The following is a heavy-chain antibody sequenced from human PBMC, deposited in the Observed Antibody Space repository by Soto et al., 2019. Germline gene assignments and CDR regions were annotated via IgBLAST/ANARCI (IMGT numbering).Heavy chain of an antibody. CDR1: GGTFSSYA. CDR2: IIPIFGTA. V-gene: IGHV1-69*13. D-gene: IGHD3-22*01. CDR3: ARDKGYYYDSSGYYYGYYYYGMDV. J-gene: IGHJ6*02. Sequence: SVKVSCKASGGTFSSYAISWVRQAPGQGLEWMGGIIPIFGTANYAQKFQGRVTITADESTSTAYMELSSLRSEDTAVYYCARDKGYYYDSSGYYYGYYYYGMDVWGQGTTVTVSS.